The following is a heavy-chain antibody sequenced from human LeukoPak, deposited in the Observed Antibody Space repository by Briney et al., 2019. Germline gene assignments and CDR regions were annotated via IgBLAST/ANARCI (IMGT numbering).Heavy chain of an antibody. Sequence: SETLSLTCTVSGGSISSYYWSWIRQPPGKGLEWIGYIYDSGSTNYNPSLKSRVTISVDTSKNQFSLKLSSVTAADTAVYYCARGNPPFDPWGQGTLVTVSS. CDR2: IYDSGST. CDR1: GGSISSYY. V-gene: IGHV4-59*01. CDR3: ARGNPPFDP. J-gene: IGHJ5*02.